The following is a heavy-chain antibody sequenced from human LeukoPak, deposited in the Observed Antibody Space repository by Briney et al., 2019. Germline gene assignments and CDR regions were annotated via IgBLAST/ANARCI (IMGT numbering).Heavy chain of an antibody. D-gene: IGHD6-19*01. CDR3: ARGWYSSGWFDY. Sequence: GGSLRLSCAASGFAFSDTWMSWVRQAPGKGLEWVSVIYSGGSTYYADSVKGRFTISRDNSKNTLYLQMNSLRAEDTAVYYCARGWYSSGWFDYWGQGTLVTVPS. CDR1: GFAFSDTW. CDR2: IYSGGST. J-gene: IGHJ4*02. V-gene: IGHV3-66*01.